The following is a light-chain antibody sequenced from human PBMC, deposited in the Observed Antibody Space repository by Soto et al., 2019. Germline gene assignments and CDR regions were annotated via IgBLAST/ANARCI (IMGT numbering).Light chain of an antibody. CDR2: GAS. Sequence: EMVLTQSPGTLSLSPGERATLSCRASQSVSSSYLAWYQQKPGQAPRLLIYGASTRATGIPARFSGSGSGTEFTLTINSLQSEDFAVYYCQQHSNWITFGQGTRLEIK. V-gene: IGKV3D-20*02. CDR3: QQHSNWIT. CDR1: QSVSSSY. J-gene: IGKJ5*01.